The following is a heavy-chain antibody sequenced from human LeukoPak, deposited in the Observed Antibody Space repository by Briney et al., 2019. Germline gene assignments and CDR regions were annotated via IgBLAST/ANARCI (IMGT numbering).Heavy chain of an antibody. J-gene: IGHJ4*02. Sequence: GGSPRLSCAASGFTFSSCAMSWVRQAPGKGLEWVSGISASGGTTYYADSVRGRFTISRDNSKNTLVLQLNSLRAEDTAVYYCAKDPTDFDSSGQTYFDYWGQGTLVTVSS. D-gene: IGHD3-22*01. V-gene: IGHV3-23*01. CDR2: ISASGGTT. CDR1: GFTFSSCA. CDR3: AKDPTDFDSSGQTYFDY.